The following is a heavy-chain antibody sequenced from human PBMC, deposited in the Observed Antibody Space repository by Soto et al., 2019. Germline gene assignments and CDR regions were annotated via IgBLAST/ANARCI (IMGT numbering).Heavy chain of an antibody. D-gene: IGHD3-16*01. CDR2: INPNSGGT. V-gene: IGHV1-2*04. CDR3: GREGWGRRYDAFDL. J-gene: IGHJ3*01. CDR1: GYTFTGYY. Sequence: QVQLVQSGAEVKKPGASVKVSCKASGYTFTGYYMHWVRQAPGQGLEWMGWINPNSGGTNYAQKGQGWTTMTRETSVHTAYMELRRLSSDDSAVYYCGREGWGRRYDAFDLWGQGTMVTVSS.